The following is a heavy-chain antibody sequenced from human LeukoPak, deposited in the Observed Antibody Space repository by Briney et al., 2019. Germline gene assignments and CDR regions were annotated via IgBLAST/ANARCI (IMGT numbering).Heavy chain of an antibody. J-gene: IGHJ4*02. CDR3: ASVPYSSGYYNY. CDR2: IHHSGST. CDR1: GVSFSGFY. Sequence: PSKTLSLTCAVYGVSFSGFYWGWIRQPPGKGLEWIGEIHHSGSTNYNPSLKSRVTMSVDTSKNQFSLKLSSVTAADTAVYYCASVPYSSGYYNYWGQGTLVTVSS. D-gene: IGHD3-22*01. V-gene: IGHV4-34*01.